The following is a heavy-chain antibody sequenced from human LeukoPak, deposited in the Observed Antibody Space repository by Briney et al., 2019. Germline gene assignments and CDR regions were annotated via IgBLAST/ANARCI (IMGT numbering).Heavy chain of an antibody. CDR3: ASGQWELPGGY. J-gene: IGHJ4*02. CDR2: IFHTGYT. D-gene: IGHD1-26*01. CDR1: GGSIRSYY. Sequence: SETLSLTCSVSGGSIRSYYWGWIRQPPGKGLEWIGYIFHTGYTNYNPSLKSRVTISMDTSKNQFSLKLSSVTAADTAVYYCASGQWELPGGYWGQGTLVTVSS. V-gene: IGHV4-59*01.